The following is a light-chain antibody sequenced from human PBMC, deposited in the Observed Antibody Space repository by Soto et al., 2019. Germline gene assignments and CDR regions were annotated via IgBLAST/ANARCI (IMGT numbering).Light chain of an antibody. Sequence: QPVLTQSPSASASLGASVKLTCTLSSGHSSYAIAWHQQQPEKGPRYLMKLNSDGSHSKGDGIPDRFSGSSSGAERFLTISGLQSEDEADYYCKTWGTGPLFGGGTKLTVL. CDR2: LNSDGSH. V-gene: IGLV4-69*01. J-gene: IGLJ3*02. CDR1: SGHSSYA. CDR3: KTWGTGPL.